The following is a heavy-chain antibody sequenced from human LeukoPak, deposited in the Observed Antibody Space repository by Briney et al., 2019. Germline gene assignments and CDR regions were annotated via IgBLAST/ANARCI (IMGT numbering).Heavy chain of an antibody. CDR3: ARSGSTGYSLDY. D-gene: IGHD3-22*01. Sequence: ASVNFSCKASGYSFTGYFIHWVRQAPGQGLEWMGCIDPNSGDTKYAQKFQGRVSMPRDTYTRTAYMELSRLRSDDTAVYFCARSGSTGYSLDYWGQGTLVTVSS. CDR2: IDPNSGDT. V-gene: IGHV1-2*02. CDR1: GYSFTGYF. J-gene: IGHJ4*02.